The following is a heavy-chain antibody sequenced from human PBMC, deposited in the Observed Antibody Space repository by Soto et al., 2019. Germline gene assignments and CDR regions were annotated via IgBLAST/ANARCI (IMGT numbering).Heavy chain of an antibody. CDR2: IYHSGST. CDR1: GGAISRGGYS. J-gene: IGHJ5*02. Sequence: PSETLSLTCSVSGGAISRGGYSWGWIRQPPGKGLEWIGYIYHSGSTYYNPSLKSRVTISVDRSKNQFSLKLSSVTAADTAVYYCARTPPSWGQGTLVTVS. CDR3: ARTPPS. V-gene: IGHV4-30-2*01.